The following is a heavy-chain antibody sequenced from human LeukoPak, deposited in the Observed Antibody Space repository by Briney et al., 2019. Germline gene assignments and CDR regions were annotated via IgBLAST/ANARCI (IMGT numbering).Heavy chain of an antibody. CDR1: GFTFTSSA. CDR2: IVVGSGNT. Sequence: SVKVSCKASGFTFTSSAMQWVRQARGQRLEWMGWIVVGSGNTNYAQKFQERVTITRDMSTSTAYMELSSLRSEDTAVYYCAADRGRGGGLELDYWGQGTLVTVSS. D-gene: IGHD1-7*01. V-gene: IGHV1-58*02. CDR3: AADRGRGGGLELDY. J-gene: IGHJ4*02.